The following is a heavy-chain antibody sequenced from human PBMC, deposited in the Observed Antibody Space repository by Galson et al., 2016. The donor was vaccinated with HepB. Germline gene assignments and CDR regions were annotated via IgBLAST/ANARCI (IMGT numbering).Heavy chain of an antibody. D-gene: IGHD2-2*01. Sequence: SVKVSCKASGYTFTTYGISWVRQAPGQGLEWMGWISAYNGNTNYAQKLQGRVTMTTDTSTSTAYMELRSLRSDDTAVYSCARDPRKIRYQLLELYYYYYAMDVWGQGTTVTVSS. CDR1: GYTFTTYG. CDR2: ISAYNGNT. V-gene: IGHV1-18*01. J-gene: IGHJ6*02. CDR3: ARDPRKIRYQLLELYYYYYAMDV.